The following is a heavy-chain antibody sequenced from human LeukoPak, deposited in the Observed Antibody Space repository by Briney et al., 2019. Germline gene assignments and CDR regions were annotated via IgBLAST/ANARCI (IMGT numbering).Heavy chain of an antibody. D-gene: IGHD3-22*01. CDR1: GGSISSSNW. CDR2: IYHSGST. CDR3: ARVTRYYDSSGYYRSPRVCYFDY. V-gene: IGHV4-4*02. J-gene: IGHJ4*02. Sequence: SETLSLTCAVSGGSISSSNWWSWVRQPPGKGLEWIGEIYHSGSTNYNPSLKSRVTISVDKSKNQFSLKLSSVTAADTAVYYCARVTRYYDSSGYYRSPRVCYFDYWGQGTLVTVSS.